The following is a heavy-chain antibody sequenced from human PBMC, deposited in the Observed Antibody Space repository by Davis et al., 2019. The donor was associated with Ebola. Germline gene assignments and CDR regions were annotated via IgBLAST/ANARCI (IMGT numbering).Heavy chain of an antibody. CDR1: GFTFSSYG. Sequence: PGGSLRLSCAASGFTFSSYGMHWVRQAPGKGLEWVAVISYDGSNKYYADSVKGRFTISRDNSKNTLYLQMNSLRPEDTALYFCVKRGSGNIRYFDLWGRGALVTVSS. J-gene: IGHJ2*01. CDR3: VKRGSGNIRYFDL. V-gene: IGHV3-30*18. D-gene: IGHD3-10*01. CDR2: ISYDGSNK.